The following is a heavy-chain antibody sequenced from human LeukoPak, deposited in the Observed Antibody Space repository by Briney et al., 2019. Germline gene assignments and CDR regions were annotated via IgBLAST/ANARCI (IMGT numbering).Heavy chain of an antibody. V-gene: IGHV3-23*01. J-gene: IGHJ4*02. Sequence: GGSLRLSCAASGFTFSSYAMSWVRQVPGKGLEWVSGIIGSDNNTYYPDSVKGRFTISRDNSKNTLYLQVNSLRAEDTAIYYCAFPTIAATGRGSGFDYWGQGTLVTVSS. CDR3: AFPTIAATGRGSGFDY. CDR1: GFTFSSYA. CDR2: IIGSDNNT. D-gene: IGHD6-13*01.